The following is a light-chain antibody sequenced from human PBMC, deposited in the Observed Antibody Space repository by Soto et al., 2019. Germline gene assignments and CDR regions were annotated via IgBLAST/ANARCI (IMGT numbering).Light chain of an antibody. V-gene: IGLV2-14*03. CDR3: SSYSSSSTLVV. CDR1: GSDVGGYNY. J-gene: IGLJ2*01. Sequence: QSALAQPASVSGSPGQSITIPCTGTGSDVGGYNYVSWYQQHPGKAPKLMIYDVRDRPSGVSNRFSGSKSGNTASLTISGLQAEDEAPYYCSSYSSSSTLVVFGGGTKLTVL. CDR2: DVR.